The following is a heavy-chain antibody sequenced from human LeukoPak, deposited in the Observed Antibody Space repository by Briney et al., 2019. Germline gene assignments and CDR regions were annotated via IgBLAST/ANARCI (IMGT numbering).Heavy chain of an antibody. V-gene: IGHV3-48*03. CDR1: GFTFSSYE. J-gene: IGHJ4*02. CDR3: ARDLGTPSDY. D-gene: IGHD1-1*01. CDR2: ISSSGSTI. Sequence: GGSLRLSCAASGFTFSSYEMNWVRQAPGRGLAWVSYISSSGSTIYYADSVKGRFTISRDNAKNSLYLQMNSLRAEDTAVYYCARDLGTPSDYWGQGTLVTVSS.